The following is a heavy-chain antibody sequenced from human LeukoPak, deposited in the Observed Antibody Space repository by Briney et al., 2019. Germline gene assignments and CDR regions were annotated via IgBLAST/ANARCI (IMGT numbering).Heavy chain of an antibody. CDR3: ARDNYSSSWYVEAAYFDY. Sequence: ASVKVSCKASGYTFTSYDINWVRQATGQGLEWMGWMNPNSGNTGYAQKFQGRVTMTRNTSISTAYMELSSLRSEDTAVYYCARDNYSSSWYVEAAYFDYWGQGTLVTVSS. CDR1: GYTFTSYD. V-gene: IGHV1-8*01. J-gene: IGHJ4*02. D-gene: IGHD6-13*01. CDR2: MNPNSGNT.